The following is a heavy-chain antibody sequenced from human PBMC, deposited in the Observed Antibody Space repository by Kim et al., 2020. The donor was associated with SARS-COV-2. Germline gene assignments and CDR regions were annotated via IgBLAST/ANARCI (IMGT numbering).Heavy chain of an antibody. CDR2: ISGNGSCT. Sequence: GGSLRLSCSASGFTFSIYCMHWVRQVPGKGLVCVSRISGNGSCTIYADSVKGRFTISRDNAKKTLYLQMNSLRAEDTAVYYCAKTPTMLVPAAWGQGTT. J-gene: IGHJ6*02. V-gene: IGHV3-74*01. D-gene: IGHD2-2*01. CDR1: GFTFSIYC. CDR3: AKTPTMLVPAA.